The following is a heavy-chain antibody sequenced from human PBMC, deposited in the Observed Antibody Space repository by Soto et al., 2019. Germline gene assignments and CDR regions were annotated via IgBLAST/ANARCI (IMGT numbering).Heavy chain of an antibody. CDR2: IHDRGNT. Sequence: PSETLSLTCTVSSGSINTYYWNWIRQPPGKGLEWIGYIHDRGNTNYNPSLKNRVTISGDTSKNQFSLRLSSVTAADTAVYYCARAKYCSSSRCYRLIGMYVWGQGTTVTVSS. V-gene: IGHV4-59*01. CDR1: SGSINTYY. J-gene: IGHJ6*02. CDR3: ARAKYCSSSRCYRLIGMYV. D-gene: IGHD2-2*01.